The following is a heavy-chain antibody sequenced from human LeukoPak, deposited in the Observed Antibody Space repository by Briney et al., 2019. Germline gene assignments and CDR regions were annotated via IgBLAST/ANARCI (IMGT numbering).Heavy chain of an antibody. J-gene: IGHJ5*02. CDR2: IYTSGST. V-gene: IGHV4-4*07. Sequence: PSETLSLTCTVSGGSISSYYWSWIRQPAGKGLEWIGRIYTSGSTNYNPSLKSRVTMSVDTPKNQFSLKLSSVTAADTAVYYCARDVDTAMAENWFDPWGQGTLVTVSS. CDR1: GGSISSYY. D-gene: IGHD5-18*01. CDR3: ARDVDTAMAENWFDP.